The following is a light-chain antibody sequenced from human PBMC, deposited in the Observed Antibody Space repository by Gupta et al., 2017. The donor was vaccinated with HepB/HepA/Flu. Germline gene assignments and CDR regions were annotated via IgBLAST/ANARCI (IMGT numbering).Light chain of an antibody. CDR3: QQYVSSPVT. Sequence: EIVLTQSPGTLSLSPGERATLSCRASQSVSSSYLAWYQQKPGQAPRLLIYDASSRATGIPDRFSGSGSGTDFTLTISRLEPGDFAVYYCQQYVSSPVTFGQGTRLEIE. V-gene: IGKV3-20*01. J-gene: IGKJ5*01. CDR1: QSVSSSY. CDR2: DAS.